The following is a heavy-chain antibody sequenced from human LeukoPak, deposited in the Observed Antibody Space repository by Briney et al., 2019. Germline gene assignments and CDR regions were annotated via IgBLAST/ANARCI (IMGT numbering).Heavy chain of an antibody. V-gene: IGHV4-34*01. CDR2: INHSGST. CDR3: AKAGTYGSGSYFSLNWFDP. J-gene: IGHJ5*02. CDR1: GGSFSGYY. D-gene: IGHD3-10*01. Sequence: SETLSLTCAVYGGSFSGYYWSWIRQPPGKGLEWIGEINHSGSTNYNPSLKSRVTISVDTSKNQFSLKLSSVTAADTAVYYCAKAGTYGSGSYFSLNWFDPWGLGTLVTVSS.